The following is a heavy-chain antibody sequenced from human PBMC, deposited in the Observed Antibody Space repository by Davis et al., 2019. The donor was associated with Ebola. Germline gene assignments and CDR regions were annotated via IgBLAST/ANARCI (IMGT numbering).Heavy chain of an antibody. D-gene: IGHD3-22*01. J-gene: IGHJ4*02. CDR2: IYPGDSDT. Sequence: GESLKISCKGSGYSFTSYWIGWVRQMPGKGLEWMGIIYPGDSDTRYSPSFQGQVTISADKSISTAYLQWSSLKASDTAMYYCARRNPDYYDSSGYYRGTSFDYWGQGTLVTVSS. CDR3: ARRNPDYYDSSGYYRGTSFDY. CDR1: GYSFTSYW. V-gene: IGHV5-51*01.